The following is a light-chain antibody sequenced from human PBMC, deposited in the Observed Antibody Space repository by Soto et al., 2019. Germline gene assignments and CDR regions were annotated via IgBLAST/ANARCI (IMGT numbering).Light chain of an antibody. CDR1: SSEVGTCKY. Sequence: QSALTQPASVSGSPGQSITISCTGSSSEVGTCKYVSWYRQHPGKAPKLMISEVSYRPSGVSNRFSGSKSGNTASLTISGRQTEDEGDYYCSSCTRTNTHLFGGGTKLTVL. CDR3: SSCTRTNTHL. V-gene: IGLV2-14*01. J-gene: IGLJ2*01. CDR2: EVS.